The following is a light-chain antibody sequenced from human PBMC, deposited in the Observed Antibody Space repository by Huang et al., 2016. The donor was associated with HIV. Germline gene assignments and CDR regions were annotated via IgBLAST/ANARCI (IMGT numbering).Light chain of an antibody. J-gene: IGKJ4*01. CDR2: DAS. V-gene: IGKV3-11*01. CDR3: QQRSNRLT. Sequence: EIVLTQSPATLSLSPGDRATLSCRASQSVSTYLAWYRQKPGQAPRLLISDASNRATGIPARFSGSGSGTDFTLTISSLEPEDFAVYYCQQRSNRLTFGGGTKVEIK. CDR1: QSVSTY.